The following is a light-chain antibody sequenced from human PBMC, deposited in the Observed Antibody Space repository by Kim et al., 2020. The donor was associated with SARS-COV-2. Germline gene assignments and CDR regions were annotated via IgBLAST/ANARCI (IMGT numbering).Light chain of an antibody. CDR3: NSRDSSGDHSWV. Sequence: TVRSKCQRDRHRNYKATWYQKKQGQDHVRVIYDRNTRPTGIPDRFSGSRSGNTAYLTITGAQAEEEADYDCNSRDSSGDHSWVFGGGTQLTVL. CDR2: DRN. V-gene: IGLV3-19*01. J-gene: IGLJ3*02. CDR1: RHRNYK.